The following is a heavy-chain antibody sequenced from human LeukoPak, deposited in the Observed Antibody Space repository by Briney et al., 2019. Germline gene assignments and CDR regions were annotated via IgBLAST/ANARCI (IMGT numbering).Heavy chain of an antibody. J-gene: IGHJ6*02. Sequence: GGSLRLSRAASGFTFSSYGMHWVRQAPGKGLEWVAVISYDGSNKYYADSVKGRFTISRDNSKNTLYLQMNSLRAEDTAVYYCARNMWIQLWLRLYYYGMDVWGQGTTVTVSS. CDR2: ISYDGSNK. CDR1: GFTFSSYG. D-gene: IGHD5-18*01. CDR3: ARNMWIQLWLRLYYYGMDV. V-gene: IGHV3-30*03.